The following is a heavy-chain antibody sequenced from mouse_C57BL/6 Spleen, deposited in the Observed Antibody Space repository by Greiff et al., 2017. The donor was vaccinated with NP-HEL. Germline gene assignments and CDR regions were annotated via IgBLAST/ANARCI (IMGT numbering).Heavy chain of an antibody. J-gene: IGHJ4*01. CDR2: IHPNSGST. CDR1: GYTFTSYW. CDR3: ARRMDYDGYAMDD. Sequence: QVQLQQPGAELVKPGASVKLSCKASGYTFTSYWMHWVKQRPGQGLEWIGMIHPNSGSTNYNEKFKSKATLTVDKSSSTAYMQLSSLTSEDSAVYYYARRMDYDGYAMDDWGQGTSVTVSS. D-gene: IGHD2-4*01. V-gene: IGHV1-64*01.